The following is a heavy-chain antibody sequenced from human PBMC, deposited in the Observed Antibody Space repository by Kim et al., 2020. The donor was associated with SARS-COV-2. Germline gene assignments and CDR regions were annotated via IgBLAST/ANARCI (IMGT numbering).Heavy chain of an antibody. Sequence: GGSLRLSCAASGFTFSSYAMSWVRQAPGKGLEWVSAISGSGGSTYYADSMKGRFIISRDNSKNTLYLQMNSLRAEDTAVYYCAKAQDIVVVPADNNWFDPWGQGTLVTVSS. D-gene: IGHD2-2*01. CDR1: GFTFSSYA. CDR3: AKAQDIVVVPADNNWFDP. J-gene: IGHJ5*02. CDR2: ISGSGGST. V-gene: IGHV3-23*01.